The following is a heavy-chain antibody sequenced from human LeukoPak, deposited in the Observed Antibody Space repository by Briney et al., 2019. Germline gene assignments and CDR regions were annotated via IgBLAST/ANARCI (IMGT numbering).Heavy chain of an antibody. CDR3: ASRRPAGRPYYFDY. CDR2: VYYSGST. D-gene: IGHD6-6*01. V-gene: IGHV4-39*01. CDR1: GGSISSNNYF. Sequence: SETLSLTCAVAGGSISSNNYFWGWVRQPPGEGLEWIGSVYYSGSTYYNPSLESRVSISVDTSKNQFYLKLSSVTAADTATYYCASRRPAGRPYYFDYWGRGTLVTVSS. J-gene: IGHJ4*02.